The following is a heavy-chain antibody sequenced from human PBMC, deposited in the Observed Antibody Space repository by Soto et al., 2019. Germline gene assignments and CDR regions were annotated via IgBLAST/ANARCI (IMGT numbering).Heavy chain of an antibody. J-gene: IGHJ6*03. CDR1: GGSISSGGYY. D-gene: IGHD4-4*01. CDR2: IYYSGST. CDR3: AREEGMTVTTGYYYYYMDV. V-gene: IGHV4-31*03. Sequence: QVQLQESGPGLVKPSQTLSLTCTVSGGSISSGGYYWSWIRQHPGKGLEWIGYIYYSGSTYYNPSLKSRVTISVDTSKNQFSLKLSSVTAADTAVYYCAREEGMTVTTGYYYYYMDVWGKGTTVTVSS.